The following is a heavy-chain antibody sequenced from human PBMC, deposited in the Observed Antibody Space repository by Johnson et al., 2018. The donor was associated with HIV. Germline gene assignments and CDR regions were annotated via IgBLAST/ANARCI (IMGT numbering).Heavy chain of an antibody. Sequence: QVKLVESGGGVVQPGRSLRLSCAASGFTFSSYGMHWVRQAPGKGLEWVAVISYDGSNKYYADSVKGRFTISRDNSKNTLYLQMNSLRAEDTAVYYCAKLTGGGGYDAFDIWGQGTMVTVSS. D-gene: IGHD1-20*01. V-gene: IGHV3-30*18. CDR2: ISYDGSNK. CDR3: AKLTGGGGYDAFDI. J-gene: IGHJ3*02. CDR1: GFTFSSYG.